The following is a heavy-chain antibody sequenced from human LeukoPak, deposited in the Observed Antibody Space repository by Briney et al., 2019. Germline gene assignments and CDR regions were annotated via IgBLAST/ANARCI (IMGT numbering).Heavy chain of an antibody. V-gene: IGHV4-34*01. D-gene: IGHD3-3*01. CDR2: INHSGST. J-gene: IGHJ4*02. CDR3: ATNFYDFWSGYSHYFDY. CDR1: GGSFSGYY. Sequence: SETLSLTCVVYGGSFSGYYWSWIRQPPGKGLEWIGEINHSGSTNYNPSLKSRVTISVDTSKNQFSLKLSSVTAADTAVYYCATNFYDFWSGYSHYFDYWGQGTLVTVSS.